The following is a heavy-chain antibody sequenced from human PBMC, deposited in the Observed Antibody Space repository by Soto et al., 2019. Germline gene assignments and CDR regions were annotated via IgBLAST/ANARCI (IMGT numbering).Heavy chain of an antibody. V-gene: IGHV4-34*01. J-gene: IGHJ4*02. D-gene: IGHD3-3*01. Sequence: PSETLSLTCAVYGGSFSGYYWSWIRQPPGKGLEWIGEINHSGSTNYNPSLKSRVTISVDTSKNQFSLKLSSVTAADTAVYYCARGNGLRFLEWLSTRVYYFDYWGQGTLVTVSS. CDR1: GGSFSGYY. CDR2: INHSGST. CDR3: ARGNGLRFLEWLSTRVYYFDY.